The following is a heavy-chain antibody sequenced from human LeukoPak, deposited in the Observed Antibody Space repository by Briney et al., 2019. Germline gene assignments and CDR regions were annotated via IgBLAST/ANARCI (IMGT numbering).Heavy chain of an antibody. CDR3: ARDPDGGSTIFDS. CDR2: TYFRSKWYY. J-gene: IGHJ4*02. CDR1: GDSVSSDSAA. Sequence: SQTLSLTCAISGDSVSSDSAAWNWIRQSPSRGLEWLARTYFRSKWYYDYALAVKGRITINPDTSKNQFSLQLNSVTPEDTAVYFCARDPDGGSTIFDSWGQGTLVTVSS. D-gene: IGHD1-26*01. V-gene: IGHV6-1*01.